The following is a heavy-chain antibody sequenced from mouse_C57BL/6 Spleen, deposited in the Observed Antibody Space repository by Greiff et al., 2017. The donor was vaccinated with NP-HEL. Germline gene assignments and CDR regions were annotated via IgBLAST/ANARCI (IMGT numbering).Heavy chain of an antibody. Sequence: DVQLVESGGGLVKPGGSLKLSCAASGFTFSSYTMSWVRQTPEKRLEWVATISGGGGNTYYPDSVKGRFTISRDNAKNTLYLQMSSLRSEDTALYYCARHWDYWGQGTTLTVSS. J-gene: IGHJ2*01. CDR2: ISGGGGNT. V-gene: IGHV5-9*01. CDR3: ARHWDY. CDR1: GFTFSSYT.